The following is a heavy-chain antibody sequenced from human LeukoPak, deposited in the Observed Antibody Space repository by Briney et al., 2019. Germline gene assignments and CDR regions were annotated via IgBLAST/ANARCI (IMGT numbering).Heavy chain of an antibody. V-gene: IGHV3-21*04. Sequence: GGSLRLSCAASGFTFSSYTMNWVRQAPGKGMDSLSSITSSSSYIYHADSVKGRFTNSRDNAKNSLFLQVNSPRAEDTAVYYCARDIATAGHLAFDYWGQGALVTVSS. D-gene: IGHD6-13*01. CDR2: ITSSSSYI. J-gene: IGHJ4*02. CDR1: GFTFSSYT. CDR3: ARDIATAGHLAFDY.